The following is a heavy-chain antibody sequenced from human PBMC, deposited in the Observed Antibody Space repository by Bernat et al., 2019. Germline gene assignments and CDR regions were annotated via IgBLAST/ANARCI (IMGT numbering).Heavy chain of an antibody. CDR2: IYHSGST. CDR3: AGLPRYGNNGLNP. J-gene: IGHJ5*02. CDR1: GGSISSSNW. D-gene: IGHD4-17*01. V-gene: IGHV4-4*02. Sequence: QVQLQESGPGLVKPSGTLSLTCAVSGGSISSSNWWSWVRQPPGKGLEWIGEIYHSGSTNYNPSLKSRVPIPVDRSKNQFSLRLGSVPAANTAVNTWAGLPRYGNNGLNPGGKGTLVTVPS.